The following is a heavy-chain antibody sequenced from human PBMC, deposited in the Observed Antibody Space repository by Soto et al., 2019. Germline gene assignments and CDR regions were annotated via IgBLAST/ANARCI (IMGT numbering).Heavy chain of an antibody. J-gene: IGHJ3*02. CDR2: ISSSSSTI. CDR3: ARVPWDSDAFDI. V-gene: IGHV3-48*01. Sequence: GGSLRLSCAASGLTFSSYSMNWVRQAPGKGLEWVSYISSSSSTIYYADSVKGRFTISRDNAKNSLYLQMNSLRAEDTAVYYCARVPWDSDAFDIWGQGTMGTVSS. D-gene: IGHD1-26*01. CDR1: GLTFSSYS.